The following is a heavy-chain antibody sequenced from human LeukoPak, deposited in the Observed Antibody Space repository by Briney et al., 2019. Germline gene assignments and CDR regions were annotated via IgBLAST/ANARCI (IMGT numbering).Heavy chain of an antibody. CDR2: ISYDGNNE. CDR1: RFTFSSYV. V-gene: IGHV3-30*04. Sequence: GGSLRLSCAASRFTFSSYVMHWVRQAPGKGLEWMSAISYDGNNEYYADSVKGRFTISRDNSKNTLYLQLNSLRAEDSAVYYCARDFNPSNYYNYMDVWGKGTTVTVSS. D-gene: IGHD1-14*01. CDR3: ARDFNPSNYYNYMDV. J-gene: IGHJ6*03.